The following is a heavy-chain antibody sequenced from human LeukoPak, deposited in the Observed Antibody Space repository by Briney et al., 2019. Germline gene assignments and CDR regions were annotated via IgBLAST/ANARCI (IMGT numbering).Heavy chain of an antibody. Sequence: EASVKVSCKASGYTFTSYGITWVRQAPGQGLEWMGWISTDNGNTNYAQKLQDRVTMTTDTSTNTAYMELRSLRSDDTAVYYCARDLRSPRGCPGNYWGQGTLVTVS. D-gene: IGHD6-19*01. CDR1: GYTFTSYG. CDR2: ISTDNGNT. CDR3: ARDLRSPRGCPGNY. V-gene: IGHV1-18*01. J-gene: IGHJ4*02.